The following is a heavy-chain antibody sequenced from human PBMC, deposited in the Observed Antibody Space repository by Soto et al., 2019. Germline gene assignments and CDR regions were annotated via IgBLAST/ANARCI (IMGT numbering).Heavy chain of an antibody. J-gene: IGHJ4*02. CDR2: MNPNSGNT. Sequence: GASVKVSCKASGYIFTSYDINWVRQATGQGLEGMGWMNPNSGNTGYAQKFQGRVTMTRNTSISTAYMELSSLRSEDTAVYYCARGVGYYYDSSGYYYGYWGQGTLVTVSS. CDR3: ARGVGYYYDSSGYYYGY. CDR1: GYIFTSYD. D-gene: IGHD3-22*01. V-gene: IGHV1-8*01.